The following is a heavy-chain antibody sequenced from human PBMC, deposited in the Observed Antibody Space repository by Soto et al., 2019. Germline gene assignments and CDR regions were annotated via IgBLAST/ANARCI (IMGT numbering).Heavy chain of an antibody. J-gene: IGHJ4*02. Sequence: GGSLRLSCAASGFTFSSYWMSWVRQAPGKGLEWVANIKQDGSEKYYVDSVKGRFTISRDNAKNSLYLQMNSLRAEDTAVYYCARDFWGNWGFIDYWGQGTLVTVSS. V-gene: IGHV3-7*05. D-gene: IGHD7-27*01. CDR3: ARDFWGNWGFIDY. CDR1: GFTFSSYW. CDR2: IKQDGSEK.